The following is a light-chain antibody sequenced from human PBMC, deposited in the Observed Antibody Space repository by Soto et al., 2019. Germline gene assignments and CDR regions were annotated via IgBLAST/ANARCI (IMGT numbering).Light chain of an antibody. Sequence: QSVLTQPASVSGSPGQSITISCTGTSSDIGAYNYVSWYQQHPGNAPKLMIYDVSNRPSGVSNRFSGSKSGNTASLTISGLQAEDEADYYCSSYTSSNTVEFGGGTKLTVL. V-gene: IGLV2-14*03. J-gene: IGLJ2*01. CDR3: SSYTSSNTVE. CDR1: SSDIGAYNY. CDR2: DVS.